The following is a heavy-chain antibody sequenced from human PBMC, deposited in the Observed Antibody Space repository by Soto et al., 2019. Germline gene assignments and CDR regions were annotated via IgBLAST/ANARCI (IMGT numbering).Heavy chain of an antibody. Sequence: SETLSLTCTVSGDSVSSYYWSWIRQPPGKGLEWIGYIYSGGSTDYNPSLKSRVTISVDMSKNQFSLKLTSVTAADTAVYYCAVGEDFDYWGQGTLVTVSS. V-gene: IGHV4-59*02. CDR1: GDSVSSYY. D-gene: IGHD3-10*01. J-gene: IGHJ4*02. CDR3: AVGEDFDY. CDR2: IYSGGST.